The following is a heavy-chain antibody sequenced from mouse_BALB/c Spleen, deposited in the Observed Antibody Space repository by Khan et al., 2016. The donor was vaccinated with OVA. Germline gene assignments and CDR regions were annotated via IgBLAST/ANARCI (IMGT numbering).Heavy chain of an antibody. CDR3: TREGVVGSSFAY. V-gene: IGHV1-69*02. Sequence: QVQLKESGTELVRPGASVKLSCKASGYTFTNYWINWVKQRPGQGLEWIGNIYPSDSYTNYNQKFKDKATLTVDKSSSTASMQLSSPTSEDSAVYYCTREGVVGSSFAYWGQGTLVTVSA. CDR1: GYTFTNYW. CDR2: IYPSDSYT. J-gene: IGHJ3*01.